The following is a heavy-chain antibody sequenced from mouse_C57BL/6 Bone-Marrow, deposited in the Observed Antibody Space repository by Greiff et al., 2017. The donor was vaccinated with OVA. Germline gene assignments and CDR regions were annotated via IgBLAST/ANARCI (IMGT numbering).Heavy chain of an antibody. D-gene: IGHD4-1*01. J-gene: IGHJ2*01. CDR1: GYTFTSYW. CDR2: IDPSDSYT. CDR3: ARGSTGTNY. Sequence: QVQLQQPGAELVRPGTSVKLSCKASGYTFTSYWMHWVKQRPGQGLEWIGVIDPSDSYTNYNQKFKGKATLTVDTSSSTAYMQLSSLTSEDSAVYYSARGSTGTNYWGQGTTLTVSS. V-gene: IGHV1-59*01.